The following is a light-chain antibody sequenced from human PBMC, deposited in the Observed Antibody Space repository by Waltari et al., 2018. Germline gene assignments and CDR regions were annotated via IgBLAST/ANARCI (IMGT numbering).Light chain of an antibody. V-gene: IGKV1-33*01. CDR2: GAS. CDR1: QDINNY. CDR3: QQYDNLYS. Sequence: DIQMTQSPSSLSASVGDRVTITCRASQDINNYLNWYQQKLRKAPKLLIYGASNLETGVPSRFSGSGSGTDFTLTISSLQPEDIATYYCQQYDNLYSFGQGTKLE. J-gene: IGKJ2*03.